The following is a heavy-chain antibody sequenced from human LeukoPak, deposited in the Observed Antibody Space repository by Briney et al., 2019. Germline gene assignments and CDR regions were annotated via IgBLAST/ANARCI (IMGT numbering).Heavy chain of an antibody. J-gene: IGHJ4*02. CDR3: ARALYGSGRRHLDY. D-gene: IGHD3-10*01. V-gene: IGHV4-34*01. Sequence: PSETLSLTCAAYGGSFSGYYWSWIRQPPGKGLEWIGEINHSGSTNYNPSLKSRVTISVDTSKNQFSLKLSSVTAADTAVYYCARALYGSGRRHLDYWGQGTLVTVSS. CDR1: GGSFSGYY. CDR2: INHSGST.